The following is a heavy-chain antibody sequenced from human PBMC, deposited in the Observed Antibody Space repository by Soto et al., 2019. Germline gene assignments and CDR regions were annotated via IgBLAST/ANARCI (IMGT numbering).Heavy chain of an antibody. V-gene: IGHV1-3*05. CDR1: GYTFTSYA. Sequence: QVQLVQSGAEEKKPGASVKVSCKASGYTFTSYAMHWVRQAPGQRLEWMGWINAGNGNTKYSPKFQGRVTITRDTSASTAYMELSSLRSEDTAVYYCARSIAVAAPDYWGQGTLVTVSS. CDR2: INAGNGNT. D-gene: IGHD6-19*01. J-gene: IGHJ4*02. CDR3: ARSIAVAAPDY.